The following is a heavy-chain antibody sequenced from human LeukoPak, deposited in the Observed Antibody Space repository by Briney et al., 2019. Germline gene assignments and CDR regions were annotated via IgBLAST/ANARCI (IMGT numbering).Heavy chain of an antibody. CDR3: ARDFEWSFDY. V-gene: IGHV3-30*04. J-gene: IGHJ4*02. CDR2: IQDDGSGQ. D-gene: IGHD3-3*01. Sequence: GGSLRLSCAASGFTFSSYAMTWVRQAPGKGLEWVSFIQDDGSGQTYADSVKGRFTFSRDNSKNTLYLQMNSLRPDDTAVYYCARDFEWSFDYWGQGTLLTVSS. CDR1: GFTFSSYA.